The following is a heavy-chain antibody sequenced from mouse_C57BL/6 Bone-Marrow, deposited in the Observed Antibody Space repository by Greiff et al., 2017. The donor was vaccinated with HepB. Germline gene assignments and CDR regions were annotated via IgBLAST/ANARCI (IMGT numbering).Heavy chain of an antibody. V-gene: IGHV1-81*01. J-gene: IGHJ2*01. CDR1: GYTFTSYG. CDR3: ARGDYYGSSFYYFDY. Sequence: VMLVESGAELARPGASVKLSCKASGYTFTSYGISWVKQRTGQGLEWIGEIYPRSGNTYYNEKFKGKATLTADKSSSTAYMELRSLTSEDSAVYFCARGDYYGSSFYYFDYWGQGTTLTVSS. CDR2: IYPRSGNT. D-gene: IGHD1-1*01.